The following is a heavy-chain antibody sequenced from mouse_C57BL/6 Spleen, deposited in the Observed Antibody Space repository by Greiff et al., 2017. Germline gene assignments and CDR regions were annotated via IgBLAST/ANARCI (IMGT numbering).Heavy chain of an antibody. Sequence: DVQLQESGPELVKPGASVKMSCKASGYTFTDYNMHWVKQSHGKSLEWIGYINPNNGGTSYNQKFKGKATLTVNKSSSTAYMELRSLTSEDSAVDYCVYDYDGAMDYWGQGTSVTVSS. CDR3: VYDYDGAMDY. J-gene: IGHJ4*01. V-gene: IGHV1-22*01. D-gene: IGHD2-4*01. CDR1: GYTFTDYN. CDR2: INPNNGGT.